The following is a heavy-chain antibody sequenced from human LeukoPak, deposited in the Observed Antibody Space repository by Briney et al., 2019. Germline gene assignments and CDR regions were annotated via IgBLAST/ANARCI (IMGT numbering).Heavy chain of an antibody. J-gene: IGHJ3*02. CDR2: IYYSGST. V-gene: IGHV4-39*01. D-gene: IGHD3-9*01. CDR1: GDSISSGSYY. Sequence: PSETLSLTCTASGDSISSGSYYWGWIRQPPGKGLEWIGSIYYSGSTYYNPSLKSRVTISVDTSKNQFSLKLSSVTAADTAVYYCARLNINYDILTGSLHPSHDDFDIWGQGTMVTVSS. CDR3: ARLNINYDILTGSLHPSHDDFDI.